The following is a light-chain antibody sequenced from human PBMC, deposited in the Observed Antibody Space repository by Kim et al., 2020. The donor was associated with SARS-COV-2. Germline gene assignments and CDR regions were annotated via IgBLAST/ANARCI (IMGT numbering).Light chain of an antibody. CDR3: SSYARSSSYV. Sequence: GQSSTISCTGTSSGVGAYKYVSWYQQHPGKAPELMIFDVSERPSGISNRFSGSKSGNTASLTISGLQAEDEADYYCSSYARSSSYVFGTGTKVTVL. CDR1: SSGVGAYKY. V-gene: IGLV2-14*04. J-gene: IGLJ1*01. CDR2: DVS.